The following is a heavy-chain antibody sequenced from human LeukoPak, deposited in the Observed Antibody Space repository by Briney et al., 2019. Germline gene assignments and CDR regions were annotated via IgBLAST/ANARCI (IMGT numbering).Heavy chain of an antibody. D-gene: IGHD5-12*01. J-gene: IGHJ4*02. Sequence: PGGSLRLSCAASGFAFSSYTMNWVRQAPGMGLEWVSSISSSSSFIYYADSVKGRFTISRDNAKNSLYLQMHSLRAEDTALYYCARSGGYDLSDRMYYFDYWGQGLLVTVSS. CDR2: ISSSSSFI. CDR3: ARSGGYDLSDRMYYFDY. V-gene: IGHV3-21*04. CDR1: GFAFSSYT.